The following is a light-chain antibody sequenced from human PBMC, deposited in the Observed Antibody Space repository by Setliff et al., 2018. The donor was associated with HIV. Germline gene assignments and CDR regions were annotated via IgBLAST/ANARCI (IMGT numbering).Light chain of an antibody. CDR2: EVT. J-gene: IGLJ1*01. CDR1: SSDVGGYNY. V-gene: IGLV2-14*01. Sequence: LTQPASVSGSPGQSITISCTGTSSDVGGYNYVSWYQQHPGKAPKLIIYEVTNRPSGVSYRFSGSKSGSTASLTISGLQAEDEADYYCSSFTTTNALDVFGTGTKVTVL. CDR3: SSFTTTNALDV.